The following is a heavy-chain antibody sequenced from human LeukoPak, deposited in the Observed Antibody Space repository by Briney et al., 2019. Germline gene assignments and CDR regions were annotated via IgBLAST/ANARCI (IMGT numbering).Heavy chain of an antibody. J-gene: IGHJ4*02. CDR1: GGSISSYY. CDR3: ARVYDFWSGYYLDY. V-gene: IGHV4-59*01. CDR2: IYYSGST. Sequence: SETLSLTCTVSGGSISSYYWSWIRQPPGKGLEWIGYIYYSGSTNYNPSLKSRVTISVDTSKNQFSLKLGSVTAADTAVYYCARVYDFWSGYYLDYWGQGTLVTVSS. D-gene: IGHD3-3*01.